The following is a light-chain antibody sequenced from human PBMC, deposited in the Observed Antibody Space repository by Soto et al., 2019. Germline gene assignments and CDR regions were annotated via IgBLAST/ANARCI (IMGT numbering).Light chain of an antibody. CDR2: EVS. J-gene: IGLJ1*01. Sequence: SALTQPASVSASPGRSITISCTGTRSDVGGYDYVSWYQQHPGKAPKVIIYEVSNRPSGVSNRFSGSKSGNTASLTISGLQAEDEADYYCSSYTRSTTQAFGTGTKVTVX. CDR1: RSDVGGYDY. CDR3: SSYTRSTTQA. V-gene: IGLV2-14*01.